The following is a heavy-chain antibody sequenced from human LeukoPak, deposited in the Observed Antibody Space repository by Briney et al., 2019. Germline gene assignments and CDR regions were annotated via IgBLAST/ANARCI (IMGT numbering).Heavy chain of an antibody. CDR2: ISSSGSTI. D-gene: IGHD1-26*01. Sequence: GGSLRLSCAASGFTFSSYEMNWVRQAPGKGLEWVSYISSSGSTIYYADSVKGRFTISRDNAKNSLYLQMNSLRAEDTAVYYCARDSGSYSHDYRGQGTLVTVSS. CDR1: GFTFSSYE. J-gene: IGHJ4*02. CDR3: ARDSGSYSHDY. V-gene: IGHV3-48*03.